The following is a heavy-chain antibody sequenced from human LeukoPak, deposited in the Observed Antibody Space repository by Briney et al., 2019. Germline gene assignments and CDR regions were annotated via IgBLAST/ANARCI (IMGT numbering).Heavy chain of an antibody. Sequence: PSETLSLTCTVSGGSISSYYWSWIRQPPGKGLEWIGYIYYSGGTNYNPSLKSRVTISVDTSKKQFSLKLSSVTAADTAVYYCARETSQKGAHYMDVWGKGTTVTISS. CDR2: IYYSGGT. CDR3: ARETSQKGAHYMDV. V-gene: IGHV4-59*01. J-gene: IGHJ6*03. D-gene: IGHD3-16*01. CDR1: GGSISSYY.